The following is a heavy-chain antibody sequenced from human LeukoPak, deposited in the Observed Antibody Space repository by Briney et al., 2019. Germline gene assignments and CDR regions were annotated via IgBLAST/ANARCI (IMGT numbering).Heavy chain of an antibody. D-gene: IGHD6-13*01. CDR1: GFNFSSYW. Sequence: GGPLRLFCAASGFNFSSYWMSWVRAAPGKGLGWVVKMEQDGSQKYYVDSVKGRFTISRDNAKNSLYLQMNSLRAEDTAGYYCARDQGSSWYDYWGQGTLVTVSS. CDR2: MEQDGSQK. V-gene: IGHV3-7*04. J-gene: IGHJ4*02. CDR3: ARDQGSSWYDY.